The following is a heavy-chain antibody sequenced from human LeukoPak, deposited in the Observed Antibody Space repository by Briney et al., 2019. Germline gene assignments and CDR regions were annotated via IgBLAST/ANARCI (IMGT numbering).Heavy chain of an antibody. D-gene: IGHD6-6*01. J-gene: IGHJ6*03. CDR2: IYYSGST. CDR3: ARVVYSSSPVGYYYYYMDV. Sequence: SETLSLTCTVSGGSISSYCWSWIRQPPGKGLEWIGYIYYSGSTNYNPSLKSRVTISVDTSKNQFSLKLSSVTAADTAVYYCARVVYSSSPVGYYYYYMDVWGKGTTVTVSS. V-gene: IGHV4-59*01. CDR1: GGSISSYC.